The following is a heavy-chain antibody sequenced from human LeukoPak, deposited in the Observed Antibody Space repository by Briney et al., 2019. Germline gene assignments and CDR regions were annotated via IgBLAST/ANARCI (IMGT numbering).Heavy chain of an antibody. CDR1: GYTLTSYG. V-gene: IGHV1-18*01. CDR3: AVSGGYYDYVWGSYPEFDY. D-gene: IGHD3-16*02. Sequence: ASVKVSFKASGYTLTSYGISWVRQAPGQGLEWMGWISAYNGNTNYAQKLQGRVTMTTDTSTSTAYMELRSLRSDDTAVYYCAVSGGYYDYVWGSYPEFDYWGQGTLVTVSS. J-gene: IGHJ4*02. CDR2: ISAYNGNT.